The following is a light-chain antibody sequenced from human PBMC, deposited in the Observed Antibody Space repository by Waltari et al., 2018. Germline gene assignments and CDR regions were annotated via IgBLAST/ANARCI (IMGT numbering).Light chain of an antibody. CDR1: QSSSSK. Sequence: EIVMTQYPATLSVSPGERATLPGRADQSSSSKLAWYEQKPGQAPRLLIYGASTRATGIPARFSGSGSGTEFTLTISSMQSEDFAVYYCQQYNNWLTFRGGTKVEIK. CDR2: GAS. V-gene: IGKV3-15*01. CDR3: QQYNNWLT. J-gene: IGKJ4*01.